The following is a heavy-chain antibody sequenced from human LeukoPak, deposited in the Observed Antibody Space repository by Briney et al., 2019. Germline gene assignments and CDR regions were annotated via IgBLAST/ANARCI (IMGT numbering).Heavy chain of an antibody. CDR3: AGVGRSSRPGY. J-gene: IGHJ4*02. CDR1: GFTFSSYE. CDR2: ISSSGSSI. Sequence: GGSLRLSCATSGFTFSSYEMSWVRQAPGKGLEWVSYISSSGSSIYYGDSVKGRFTISRDNTKNSLYLQMNSLRAGDTAIYYCAGVGRSSRPGYWGQGTLVTVSS. D-gene: IGHD6-6*01. V-gene: IGHV3-48*03.